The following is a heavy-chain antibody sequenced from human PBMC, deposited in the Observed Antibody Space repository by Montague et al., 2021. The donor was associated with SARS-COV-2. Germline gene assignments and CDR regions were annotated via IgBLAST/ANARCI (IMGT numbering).Heavy chain of an antibody. Sequence: SETRSLTCTVSGGSISSYYWSWIRQPPGKGLEWIGYIYYSGSTNYNPSLKSRVTISVDTSKNQFSLKLSSVTAADTAVYYCARVFPRWLQFDPYFDYWGQGTLGTVSS. CDR3: ARVFPRWLQFDPYFDY. J-gene: IGHJ4*02. CDR1: GGSISSYY. CDR2: IYYSGST. V-gene: IGHV4-59*01. D-gene: IGHD5-24*01.